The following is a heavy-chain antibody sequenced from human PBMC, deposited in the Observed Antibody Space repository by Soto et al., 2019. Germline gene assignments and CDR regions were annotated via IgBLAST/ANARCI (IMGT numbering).Heavy chain of an antibody. CDR2: ISWNSGSI. Sequence: GGSLRLSCAASGFTFDDYAMHWVRQAPGKGLEWVSGISWNSGSIGYADSVKGRFTISRDNAKNSLYLQMNSLRAEDTALYYCASQYGSGSYYNYYYYGMDVWGQGPTVTVSS. V-gene: IGHV3-9*01. CDR1: GFTFDDYA. CDR3: ASQYGSGSYYNYYYYGMDV. D-gene: IGHD3-10*01. J-gene: IGHJ6*02.